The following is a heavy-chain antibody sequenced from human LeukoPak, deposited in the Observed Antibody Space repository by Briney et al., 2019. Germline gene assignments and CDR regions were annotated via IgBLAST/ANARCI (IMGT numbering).Heavy chain of an antibody. CDR3: AKTQPDFYDGSGYSFSCAFDV. J-gene: IGHJ3*01. D-gene: IGHD3-22*01. CDR1: GESVSRNSAA. CDR2: TYYRSKWYN. Sequence: SQTLSLTCGITGESVSRNSAAWNWIRQSPSRGLEWLGRTYYRSKWYNDYAVSVKSRITINPDTSKNQFSLQLHSVTPEDTAMYYCAKTQPDFYDGSGYSFSCAFDVWGQGTMVIVSS. V-gene: IGHV6-1*01.